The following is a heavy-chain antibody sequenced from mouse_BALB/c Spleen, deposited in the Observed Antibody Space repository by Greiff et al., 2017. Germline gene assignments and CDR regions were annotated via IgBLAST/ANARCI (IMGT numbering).Heavy chain of an antibody. V-gene: IGHV2-2*02. CDR3: ARTYGYAMDY. J-gene: IGHJ4*01. CDR1: GFSLTSYG. CDR2: IWSGGST. Sequence: VKLVESGPGLVQPSPTLSITCTASGFSLTSYGVHWVRQSPGKGLEWLGVIWSGGSTDYNAAFISRLSISTDNSESQVFFKMNSLQANDTAIYYCARTYGYAMDYWGQGTSVTVSA. D-gene: IGHD1-1*01.